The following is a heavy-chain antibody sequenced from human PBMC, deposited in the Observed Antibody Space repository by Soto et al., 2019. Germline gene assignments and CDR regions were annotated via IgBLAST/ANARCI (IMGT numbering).Heavy chain of an antibody. V-gene: IGHV1-2*02. Sequence: SVKVSCKASGYTFTGHYIHWVRQAPEQGPEWMGEIGPESGATRYAQRFQGRVTMTRDMSITTVYMELNNLSPDDTAVYYCGRGRSGQIVVFYWGQGTPVTVSS. CDR3: GRGRSGQIVVFY. D-gene: IGHD1-26*01. CDR2: IGPESGAT. CDR1: GYTFTGHY. J-gene: IGHJ4*02.